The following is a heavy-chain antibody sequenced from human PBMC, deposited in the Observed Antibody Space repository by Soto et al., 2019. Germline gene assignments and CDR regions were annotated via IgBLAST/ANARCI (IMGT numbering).Heavy chain of an antibody. J-gene: IGHJ5*02. D-gene: IGHD1-7*01. Sequence: SETLSLTCTVSGGSISSSSYYWGWIRQPPGKGLEWIGGIYYSGSTYYNPSLKSRVTISVDTSKNQFSLKLSSVTAADTAVYYCARTGITGTTGWFDPWGQGTLVT. CDR3: ARTGITGTTGWFDP. CDR2: IYYSGST. V-gene: IGHV4-39*01. CDR1: GGSISSSSYY.